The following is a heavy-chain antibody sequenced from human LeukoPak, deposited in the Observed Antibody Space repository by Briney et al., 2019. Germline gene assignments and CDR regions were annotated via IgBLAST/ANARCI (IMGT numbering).Heavy chain of an antibody. CDR1: GYSFTGCY. D-gene: IGHD4-11*01. V-gene: IGHV1-2*02. J-gene: IGHJ4*02. CDR3: ARAENDYSHYERLGY. Sequence: ASVKVSCKASGYSFTGCYMHWVRQAPGQGLEWMGWINPNSGGTNSVQTFQGRVTMTRETSISTAYMELSRLRSDDTAVYYCARAENDYSHYERLGYWGEGTLVTVSS. CDR2: INPNSGGT.